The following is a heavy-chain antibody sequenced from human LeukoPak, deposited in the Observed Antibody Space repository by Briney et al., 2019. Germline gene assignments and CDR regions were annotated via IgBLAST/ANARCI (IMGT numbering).Heavy chain of an antibody. CDR1: GGSVTNDNYF. J-gene: IGHJ4*02. V-gene: IGHV4-30-4*01. CDR3: GRGLRYSESYVVEN. D-gene: IGHD1-26*01. Sequence: SETLSLTCTVSGGSVTNDNYFWSWTRQPPGEGLEWIAYIYYTAGSYYNPSLRSRVTMSIDTSRNQFSLKLSSVSAADTAVYHCGRGLRYSESYVVENWGQGTLVTVSS. CDR2: IYYTAGS.